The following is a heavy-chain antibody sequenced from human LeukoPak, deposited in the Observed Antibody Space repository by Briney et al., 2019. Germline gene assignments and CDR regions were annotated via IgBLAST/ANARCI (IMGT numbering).Heavy chain of an antibody. D-gene: IGHD3-10*01. CDR3: TTDPVLLWFGELPF. Sequence: GGSLRLSCAASGFTFSDYAMSWVRQAPGKGLEWVSAISASGSSTYYADSVKGRFTISRDSSKNTLYLQMNSLKTEDTAVYYCTTDPVLLWFGELPFWGQGTLVTVSS. V-gene: IGHV3-23*01. J-gene: IGHJ4*02. CDR1: GFTFSDYA. CDR2: ISASGSST.